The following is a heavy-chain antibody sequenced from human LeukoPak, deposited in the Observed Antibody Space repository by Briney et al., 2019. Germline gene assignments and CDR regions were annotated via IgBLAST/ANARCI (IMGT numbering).Heavy chain of an antibody. CDR3: ARTPPGGSGWYYFDY. J-gene: IGHJ4*02. V-gene: IGHV3-30*04. CDR2: ISYDGSNK. Sequence: GRSLRLSCAASGFTFSSYAMHWVRQAPGKGLEWVAVISYDGSNKYYADSVKGRFTISRDNSKNTPYLQMNSLRAEDTAVYYCARTPPGGSGWYYFDYWGQGTLVTVSS. CDR1: GFTFSSYA. D-gene: IGHD6-19*01.